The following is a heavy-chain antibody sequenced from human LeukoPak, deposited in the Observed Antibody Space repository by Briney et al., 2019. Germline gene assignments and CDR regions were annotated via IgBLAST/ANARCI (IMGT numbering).Heavy chain of an antibody. D-gene: IGHD2-21*02. Sequence: GGSLRLSCAASGFTSSSYALNWVRQAPGKGLEWVSYISSSSNKVYYADSVKGRFTISRDNAKNSLFLQMNSLRADDAAVYYCARNFYCGGDCAISYFDYWGQGTLVTVSS. V-gene: IGHV3-48*01. CDR1: GFTSSSYA. CDR2: ISSSSNKV. J-gene: IGHJ4*02. CDR3: ARNFYCGGDCAISYFDY.